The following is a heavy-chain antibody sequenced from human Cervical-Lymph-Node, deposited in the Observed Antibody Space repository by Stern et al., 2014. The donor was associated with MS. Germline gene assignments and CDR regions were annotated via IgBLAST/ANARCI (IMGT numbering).Heavy chain of an antibody. J-gene: IGHJ4*02. CDR3: VRTWRENTFDS. CDR2: VSNTGTAI. CDR1: GFNLRDYS. Sequence: EVQLVESGGDLGQPVGSLRLSCAASGFNLRDYSMSWVRQAPGKGLEWVSFVSNTGTAIYYADSVKGRFTISRDMASNSVYLQMNSLRDEDTAVYFCVRTWRENTFDSWGQGILVTVSS. V-gene: IGHV3-48*02. D-gene: IGHD5-24*01.